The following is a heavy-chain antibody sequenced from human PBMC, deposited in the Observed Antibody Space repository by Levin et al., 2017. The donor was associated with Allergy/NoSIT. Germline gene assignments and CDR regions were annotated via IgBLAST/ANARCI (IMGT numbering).Heavy chain of an antibody. V-gene: IGHV1-69*01. CDR3: ARGFSAAGNPTYFYF. CDR2: IIPIFGKA. J-gene: IGHJ4*02. Sequence: KISCKASGGTFSTYAVSWVRQAPGQGLEWMGGIIPIFGKANYAQKFQGRVTITADESTSTAYMELSSLRSEDTAVYYCARGFSAAGNPTYFYFWGQGTLVTVSS. CDR1: GGTFSTYA. D-gene: IGHD6-13*01.